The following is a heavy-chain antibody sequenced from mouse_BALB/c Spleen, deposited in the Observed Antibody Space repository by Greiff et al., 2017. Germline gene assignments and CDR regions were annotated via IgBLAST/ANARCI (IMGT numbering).Heavy chain of an antibody. CDR2: ISSGGSYT. CDR1: GFTFSSYG. J-gene: IGHJ4*01. CDR3: ARQAYYGYDAMDY. D-gene: IGHD1-2*01. V-gene: IGHV5-6*02. Sequence: EVKLVESGGDLVKPGGSLKLSCAASGFTFSSYGMSWVRQTPDKRLEWVATISSGGSYTYYPDSVKGRFTISRDNAKNTLYLQMSSLKSEDTAMYYCARQAYYGYDAMDYWGQGTSVTVSS.